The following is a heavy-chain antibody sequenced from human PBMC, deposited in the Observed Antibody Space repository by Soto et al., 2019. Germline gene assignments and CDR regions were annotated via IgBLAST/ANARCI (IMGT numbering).Heavy chain of an antibody. Sequence: PGGSLRLSCAASGFTFSSYSMNWVRQAPGKGLEWVSSISSSSSYIYYADSVKGRFTISRDNAKNSLYLQMNSLRAEDTAVYYCARDGYCSGGSCYEAFDIWGQGTMVTVSS. V-gene: IGHV3-21*01. CDR2: ISSSSSYI. D-gene: IGHD2-15*01. CDR3: ARDGYCSGGSCYEAFDI. CDR1: GFTFSSYS. J-gene: IGHJ3*02.